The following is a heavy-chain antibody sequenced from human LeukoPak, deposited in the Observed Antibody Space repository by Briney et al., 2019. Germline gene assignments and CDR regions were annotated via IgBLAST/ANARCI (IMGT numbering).Heavy chain of an antibody. CDR2: INHSGST. CDR1: GGSFSGYY. Sequence: SETLSLTCAVYGGSFSGYYWSWIRQPPGKGLEWIGEINHSGSTNYNPSLKSRVTISVDTSKNQFSLKLSSVTAADTAVYYCATAHGIYCSSTSCSRRRFFDLGGRGTLVTVSS. J-gene: IGHJ2*01. D-gene: IGHD2-2*01. V-gene: IGHV4-34*01. CDR3: ATAHGIYCSSTSCSRRRFFDL.